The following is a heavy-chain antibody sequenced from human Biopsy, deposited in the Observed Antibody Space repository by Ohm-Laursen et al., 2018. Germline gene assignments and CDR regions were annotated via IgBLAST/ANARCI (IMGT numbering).Heavy chain of an antibody. D-gene: IGHD3-22*01. J-gene: IGHJ3*02. CDR1: GGTFQKYG. V-gene: IGHV1-69*06. Sequence: SSVKVSCKASGGTFQKYGVTWVRQAPGQGLEWMGGIIPMLGTVQYARKLRGRVTITADKPTSTAYMELTSLTSEDTAVYYCASDDSRNEKNAFDIWGQGTMVTVSS. CDR2: IIPMLGTV. CDR3: ASDDSRNEKNAFDI.